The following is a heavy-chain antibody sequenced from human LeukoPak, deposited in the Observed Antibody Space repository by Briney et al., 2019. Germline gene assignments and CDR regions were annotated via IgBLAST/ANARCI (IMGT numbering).Heavy chain of an antibody. V-gene: IGHV4-59*12. CDR2: IYDSGST. D-gene: IGHD3-10*01. J-gene: IGHJ5*02. Sequence: SETLSLTCTVSGGSISSYYWSWIRQPPGKGLEWIGYIYDSGSTNYNPSLKSRVTISVDKSKNQFSLKLSSVTAADTAVYYCARVWAGYYGSGSYYNWFDPWGQGTLVTVSS. CDR3: ARVWAGYYGSGSYYNWFDP. CDR1: GGSISSYY.